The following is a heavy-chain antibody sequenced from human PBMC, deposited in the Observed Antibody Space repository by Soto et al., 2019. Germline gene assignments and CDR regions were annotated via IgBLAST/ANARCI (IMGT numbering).Heavy chain of an antibody. Sequence: QVQLVQSGAEVKKPGASVKVSCKASGYTFTSYGINWVRQAHGQGLEWMGWISAYTGNTNYAQKLQGRGTMTTDTSTSTAYMELRSLRSDDTAVYYCARVMTLTKQVRGVYYDVMDVWGQGTTVTVSS. D-gene: IGHD2-8*01. V-gene: IGHV1-18*01. CDR2: ISAYTGNT. CDR3: ARVMTLTKQVRGVYYDVMDV. CDR1: GYTFTSYG. J-gene: IGHJ6*01.